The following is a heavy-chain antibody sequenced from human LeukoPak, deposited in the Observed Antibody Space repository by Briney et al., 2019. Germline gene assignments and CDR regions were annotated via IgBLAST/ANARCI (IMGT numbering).Heavy chain of an antibody. CDR1: GYTFTGYY. Sequence: ASVKVSCKASGYTFTGYYMHWVRQAPGQGLEWMGWINPNSGGTNYAQKFQGRVTMTRDTSISTAYMELSRLRSDDTAVYYCATDTRGYSGYDEQGLDYWGQGTLVTVSS. CDR3: ATDTRGYSGYDEQGLDY. V-gene: IGHV1-2*02. D-gene: IGHD5-12*01. CDR2: INPNSGGT. J-gene: IGHJ4*02.